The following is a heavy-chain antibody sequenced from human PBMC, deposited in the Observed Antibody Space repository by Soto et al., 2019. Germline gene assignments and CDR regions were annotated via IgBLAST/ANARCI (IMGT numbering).Heavy chain of an antibody. V-gene: IGHV1-18*01. CDR2: ISAHNDNT. CDR3: ARGLFCLELYPPGAFDS. J-gene: IGHJ3*02. D-gene: IGHD3-9*01. CDR1: GYTFTTYG. Sequence: QVQVVQSGAEVKKTGASVKVSCKASGYTFTTYGITWVRQAPGQGLAWMGWISAHNDNTKYAQKLQGRVTMTTNTTTSRACVELMSLGSDGTAVYYCARGLFCLELYPPGAFDSWGQGTMVTVSS.